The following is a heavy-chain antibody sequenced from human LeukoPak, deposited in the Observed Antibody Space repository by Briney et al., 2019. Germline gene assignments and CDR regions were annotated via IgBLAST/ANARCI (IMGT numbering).Heavy chain of an antibody. V-gene: IGHV1-58*02. CDR3: AAEPPFDSSGYYNDY. CDR1: GFTFTSSA. J-gene: IGHJ4*02. Sequence: SVKVSCXASGFTFTSSAMQWVRQARGQRLEWIGWIVVGSGNTNYAQKFQERVTITRDMSTSTAYMELSSLRSEDTAVYYCAAEPPFDSSGYYNDYWGQGTLVTVSS. CDR2: IVVGSGNT. D-gene: IGHD3-22*01.